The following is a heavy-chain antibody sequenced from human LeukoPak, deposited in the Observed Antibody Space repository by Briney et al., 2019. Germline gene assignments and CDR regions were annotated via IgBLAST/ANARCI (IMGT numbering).Heavy chain of an antibody. CDR2: IWYDGSNK. D-gene: IGHD2/OR15-2a*01. V-gene: IGHV3-33*01. CDR1: GFTFSSYG. CDR3: AREGPRGNSQFDY. Sequence: GGSLRLSCAASGFTFSSYGMHWVRQAPGKGLEWVALIWYDGSNKYYADSVKGRLTISRDNSKNTLYLQMNSLRAEDTAVYYCAREGPRGNSQFDYWGQGALVTVSS. J-gene: IGHJ4*02.